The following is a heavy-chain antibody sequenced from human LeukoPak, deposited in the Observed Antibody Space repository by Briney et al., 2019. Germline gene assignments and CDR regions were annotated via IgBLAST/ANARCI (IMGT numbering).Heavy chain of an antibody. D-gene: IGHD2-15*01. CDR1: GFTFSSYA. CDR2: ISGSGGST. V-gene: IGHV3-23*01. CDR3: AKGTIVVVVAATDY. Sequence: GGSLRLSCAASGFTFSSYAMSWVRQAPGKGLEWVSAISGSGGSTYYADSVKGRFTISRDNSKNTLYLQMSSLRAEDTAVYYCAKGTIVVVVAATDYWGQGTLVTVSS. J-gene: IGHJ4*02.